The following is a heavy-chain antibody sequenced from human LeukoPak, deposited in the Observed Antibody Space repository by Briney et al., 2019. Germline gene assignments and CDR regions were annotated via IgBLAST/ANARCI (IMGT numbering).Heavy chain of an antibody. J-gene: IGHJ4*02. D-gene: IGHD5-12*01. V-gene: IGHV3-23*01. CDR3: AKEPYRASSGLVDY. CDR1: GFTFSNYA. CDR2: ISGSGGTT. Sequence: PGGSLRLSCATSGFTFSNYAVSWVSQAPWKGLEWVASISGSGGTTYYEAAFEDRFTISRENSKNTLYLQMNSRRGEDTAVYYCAKEPYRASSGLVDYWGQGTMVTVSS.